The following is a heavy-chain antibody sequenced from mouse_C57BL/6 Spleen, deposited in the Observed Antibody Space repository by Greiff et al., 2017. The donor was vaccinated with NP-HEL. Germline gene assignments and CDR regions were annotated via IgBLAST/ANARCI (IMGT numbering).Heavy chain of an antibody. CDR3: ARTLHYYGSSYDY. CDR1: GYTFTSYW. Sequence: QLQQPGAELVKPGASVKLSCKASGYTFTSYWMHWVKQRPGRGLEWIGRIDPNSGGTKYNEKFKSKATLTVDKPSSTAYTQLSSLTSEDSAVYYCARTLHYYGSSYDYWGQGTPLTVSS. D-gene: IGHD1-1*01. CDR2: IDPNSGGT. V-gene: IGHV1-72*01. J-gene: IGHJ2*01.